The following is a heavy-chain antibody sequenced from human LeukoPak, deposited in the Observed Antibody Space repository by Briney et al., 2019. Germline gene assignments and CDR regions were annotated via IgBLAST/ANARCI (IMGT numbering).Heavy chain of an antibody. J-gene: IGHJ5*02. CDR2: INHSGST. Sequence: SETLSLTCAVYGGSFSGYYWSWIRQPPGKGLEWIGEINHSGSTNYNPSLKSRVTISVDTSKNQFSLKLSSVTAADTAVYYCARATFLYYDFWSGYYSNWFDPWGQGTLVTVSS. V-gene: IGHV4-34*01. CDR3: ARATFLYYDFWSGYYSNWFDP. D-gene: IGHD3-3*01. CDR1: GGSFSGYY.